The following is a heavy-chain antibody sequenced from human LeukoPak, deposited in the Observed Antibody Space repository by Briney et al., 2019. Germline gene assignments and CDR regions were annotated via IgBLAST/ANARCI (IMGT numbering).Heavy chain of an antibody. D-gene: IGHD6-19*01. CDR1: GGSISSSSYY. CDR2: IYYSGST. J-gene: IGHJ4*02. CDR3: ARTGSGWEVYY. V-gene: IGHV4-39*07. Sequence: PSETLSLTCTVSGGSISSSSYYRGWIRQPPGKGLEWIGSIYYSGSTYYNPSLKSRVTISVDTSKNQFSLKLSSVTAADTAVYYCARTGSGWEVYYWGQGTLVTVSS.